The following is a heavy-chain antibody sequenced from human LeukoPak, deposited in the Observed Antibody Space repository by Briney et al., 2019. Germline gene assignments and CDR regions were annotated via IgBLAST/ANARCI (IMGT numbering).Heavy chain of an antibody. CDR3: ARRLSSWYGVY. D-gene: IGHD6-13*01. J-gene: IGHJ4*02. Sequence: PGGSLRLSCTASGFTFSSYSMNWVRQAPGKGLEWVSAISGSGGSTYYADSVKGRFTISRDNSKNTLYLQMNSLRAEDTAVYYCARRLSSWYGVYWGQGTLVTVSS. CDR1: GFTFSSYS. CDR2: ISGSGGST. V-gene: IGHV3-23*01.